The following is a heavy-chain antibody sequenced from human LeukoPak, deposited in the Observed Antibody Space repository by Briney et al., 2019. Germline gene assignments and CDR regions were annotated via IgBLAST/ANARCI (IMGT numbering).Heavy chain of an antibody. CDR1: GGSFSGYY. V-gene: IGHV4-4*09. Sequence: PSETLSLTCAVYGGSFSGYYWSWIRQPPGKGLEWIGFIYTSGSTNYNPSLKSRVTISVDTSKNQFSLKLSSVTAADTAVYYCARATPVGGVRFDYWGQGTLVTVSS. D-gene: IGHD3-16*01. CDR2: IYTSGST. CDR3: ARATPVGGVRFDY. J-gene: IGHJ4*02.